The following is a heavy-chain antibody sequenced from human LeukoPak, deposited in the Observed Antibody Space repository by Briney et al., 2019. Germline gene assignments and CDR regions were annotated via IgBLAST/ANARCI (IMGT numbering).Heavy chain of an antibody. J-gene: IGHJ4*02. Sequence: GGSLRLSCSASGFTFSRHTMHWVRQAPGKGLEYVSAISSNGGNTYYADSVKGRFSISRGHSKNTLYLQMTSLRADDTALYYCVRGRDSSCGGGNCYFDYWGQGTLVTVSS. CDR1: GFTFSRHT. CDR2: ISSNGGNT. V-gene: IGHV3-64D*06. D-gene: IGHD2-15*01. CDR3: VRGRDSSCGGGNCYFDY.